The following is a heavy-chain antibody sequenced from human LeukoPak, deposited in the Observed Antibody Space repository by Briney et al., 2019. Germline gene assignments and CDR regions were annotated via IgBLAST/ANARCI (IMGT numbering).Heavy chain of an antibody. D-gene: IGHD3-22*01. CDR1: GGSISSSSYY. CDR3: ARNSFYYDSSGYYLEAFDI. CDR2: IYYSGST. V-gene: IGHV4-39*01. Sequence: PSETLSLTCTVSGGSISSSSYYWGWIRQPPGKGLEWIGSIYYSGSTYYNPSLKSRVTISVDTSKNQFSLKLSSVTAADTAVYYCARNSFYYDSSGYYLEAFDIWGQGTMVTVSS. J-gene: IGHJ3*02.